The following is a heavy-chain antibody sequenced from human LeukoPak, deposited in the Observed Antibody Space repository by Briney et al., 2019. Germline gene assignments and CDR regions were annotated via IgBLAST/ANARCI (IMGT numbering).Heavy chain of an antibody. CDR2: IYCSGST. D-gene: IGHD3-22*01. Sequence: SETLSLTCTVSGGLISSYHGLYIRQPPGKGREGFGYIYCSGSTNHTPSLKSRVTISVDTSKDQFYLRLSSVTAADTAVYYCARFDSSAYRYFHHWGQGTLVTVSS. J-gene: IGHJ4*02. CDR1: GGLISSYH. CDR3: ARFDSSAYRYFHH. V-gene: IGHV4-59*08.